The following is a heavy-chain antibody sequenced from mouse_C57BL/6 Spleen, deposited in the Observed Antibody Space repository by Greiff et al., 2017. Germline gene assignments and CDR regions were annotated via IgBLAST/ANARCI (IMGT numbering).Heavy chain of an antibody. CDR3: APITTEVAPGFAY. CDR2: INPGDGDT. V-gene: IGHV1-82*01. Sequence: QVQLQQPGPELVKPGASVKISCKASGYAFSSSWMNWVKQRPGKGLEWIGRINPGDGDTNYNGKFKGKATLTADKSSSTAYMQLSSLTSADYAVCCCAPITTEVAPGFAYWGQGTLVTVSA. CDR1: GYAFSSSW. J-gene: IGHJ3*01. D-gene: IGHD1-1*01.